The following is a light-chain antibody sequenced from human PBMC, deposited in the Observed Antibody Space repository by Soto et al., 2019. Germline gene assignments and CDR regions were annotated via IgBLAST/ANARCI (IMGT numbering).Light chain of an antibody. V-gene: IGKV3-20*01. CDR3: QQYGSSPRT. CDR1: QSVGSIY. CDR2: GAS. Sequence: DIVLTQSPGTLSLSPGERATLSCRASQSVGSIYLAWYQQKPGQAPRLLIHGASRRATGIPDRFSGSGSGTDFTLTISRLEPEDFAVYYCQQYGSSPRTFGQGTQLEIK. J-gene: IGKJ1*01.